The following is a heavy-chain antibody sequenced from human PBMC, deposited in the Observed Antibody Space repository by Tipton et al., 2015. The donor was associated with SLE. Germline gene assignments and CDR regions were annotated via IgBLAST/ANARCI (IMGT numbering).Heavy chain of an antibody. Sequence: TLSLTCSVSGVSISDYSWSWIRQPPGKPLDWIGYIYYSGSTNYNPSLKSRVTISVDTSKNQFSLKLSSVTAADTAVYYCARIYAAGDYYYGMDVWGQGTTVTVSS. V-gene: IGHV4-59*07. CDR2: IYYSGST. J-gene: IGHJ6*02. CDR3: ARIYAAGDYYYGMDV. CDR1: GVSISDYS. D-gene: IGHD6-13*01.